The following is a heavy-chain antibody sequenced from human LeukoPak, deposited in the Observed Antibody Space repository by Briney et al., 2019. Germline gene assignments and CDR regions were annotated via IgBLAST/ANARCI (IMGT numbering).Heavy chain of an antibody. V-gene: IGHV3-23*01. Sequence: PGGSLRLSCAASGFTFSSYGMSWVRQAPGKGLEWVSAISGSGGSTYYADSVKGRFTISRDNSKNTLYLQMNSLRAEDTAVYYCAKDDSSVSDAFDIWGQGTMVTVSS. CDR2: ISGSGGST. CDR3: AKDDSSVSDAFDI. CDR1: GFTFSSYG. J-gene: IGHJ3*02. D-gene: IGHD3-22*01.